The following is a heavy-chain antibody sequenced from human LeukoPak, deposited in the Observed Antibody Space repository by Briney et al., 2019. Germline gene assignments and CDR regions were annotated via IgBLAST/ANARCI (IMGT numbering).Heavy chain of an antibody. J-gene: IGHJ4*02. CDR3: ARDLYYDSSLGVLDY. D-gene: IGHD3-22*01. CDR2: FYSGGST. Sequence: GGSLRLSCAASGFTVSNAFLSWVRQAPGKGLEWVSLFYSGGSTDYADSVKDRFTISRDNAKNSLYLQMNGLRAEDTAAYYCARDLYYDSSLGVLDYWGQGTLVTVSS. V-gene: IGHV3-66*01. CDR1: GFTVSNAF.